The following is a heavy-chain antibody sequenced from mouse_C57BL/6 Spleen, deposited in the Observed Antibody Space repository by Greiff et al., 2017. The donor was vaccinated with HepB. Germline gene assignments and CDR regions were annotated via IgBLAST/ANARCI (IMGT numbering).Heavy chain of an antibody. CDR3: ATYDYDGVFDY. D-gene: IGHD2-4*01. J-gene: IGHJ2*01. CDR1: GYSFTGYY. CDR2: INPSTGGT. Sequence: VQLKESGPELVKPGASVKISCKASGYSFTGYYMNWVKQSPEKSLEWIGEINPSTGGTTYNQKFKAKATLTVDKSSSTAYMQLKSLTSEDSAVYYCATYDYDGVFDYWGQGTTLTVSS. V-gene: IGHV1-42*01.